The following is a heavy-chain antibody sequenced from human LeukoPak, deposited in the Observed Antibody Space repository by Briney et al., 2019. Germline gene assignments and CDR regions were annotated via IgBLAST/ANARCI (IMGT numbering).Heavy chain of an antibody. J-gene: IGHJ5*02. CDR3: ARGSDWFDP. V-gene: IGHV3-7*01. Sequence: PGGSLRLSCAASGFTFRNYWMTWVRQAPGKGLEWVANLNQYGDHKYYDDSVKGRFTISRDNARDSLYLEMNSLTAEDTAVYYCARGSDWFDPWGQGTLVTVSS. CDR1: GFTFRNYW. CDR2: LNQYGDHK.